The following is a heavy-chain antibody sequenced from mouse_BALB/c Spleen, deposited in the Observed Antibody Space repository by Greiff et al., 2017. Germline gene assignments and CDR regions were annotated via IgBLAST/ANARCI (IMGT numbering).Heavy chain of an antibody. D-gene: IGHD1-1*01. J-gene: IGHJ4*01. CDR2: ISYDGSN. CDR1: GYSITSGYY. CDR3: ARGGNYYGSSFYYAMDY. Sequence: EVQLQQSGPGLVKPSQSLSLTCSVTGYSITSGYYWNWIRQFPGNKLEWMGYISYDGSNNYNPSLKNRISITRDTSTNQCVMKLNSVTTEDTATYYCARGGNYYGSSFYYAMDYWGQGTSVTVSA. V-gene: IGHV3-6*02.